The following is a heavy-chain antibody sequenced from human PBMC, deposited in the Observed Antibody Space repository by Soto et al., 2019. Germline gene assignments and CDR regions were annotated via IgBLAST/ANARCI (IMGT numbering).Heavy chain of an antibody. CDR1: GFTFSSYS. J-gene: IGHJ6*02. D-gene: IGHD4-4*01. CDR3: ASDLKVTNTKHIHYYYGMDV. V-gene: IGHV3-48*02. Sequence: GGSLRLSCAASGFTFSSYSMNWVRQAPGKGLEWVSYISSSSSTIYYADSVKGRFTISRDNAKNSLYLQMNSLRDEDTAVYYCASDLKVTNTKHIHYYYGMDVWGQGTTVTVSS. CDR2: ISSSSSTI.